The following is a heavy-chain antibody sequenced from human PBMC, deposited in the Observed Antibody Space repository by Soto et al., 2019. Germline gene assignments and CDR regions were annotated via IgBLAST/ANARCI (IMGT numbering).Heavy chain of an antibody. V-gene: IGHV3-30*18. J-gene: IGHJ6*02. Sequence: QVQLVESGGGVVQPGRSLRLSCAASGFTFSSYGMHWVRQAPGMGLEWVAVISYDGSNKYYADSVKGRFTISRDNSKNTLYLQMNSLRAEDTAVYYCAKDRYYGSGSGGAYYYYGMDVWGQGTTVTVSS. CDR3: AKDRYYGSGSGGAYYYYGMDV. D-gene: IGHD3-10*01. CDR1: GFTFSSYG. CDR2: ISYDGSNK.